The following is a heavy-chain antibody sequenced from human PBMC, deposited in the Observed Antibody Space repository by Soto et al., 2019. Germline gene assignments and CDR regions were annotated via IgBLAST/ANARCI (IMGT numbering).Heavy chain of an antibody. CDR2: IKSKADGGTA. V-gene: IGHV3-15*07. D-gene: IGHD1-7*01. CDR3: TSHDATEQNFVPY. J-gene: IGHJ4*02. CDR1: GFTFSDAW. Sequence: EVQLVESGGGLVKPGGSLRLSCAASGFTFSDAWMNWARQAPGKGLEWVGRIKSKADGGTADYSAPVRGRFTISRDDSTATMYLQMNSLETEDTGVYYCTSHDATEQNFVPYWGQGTLVTVSS.